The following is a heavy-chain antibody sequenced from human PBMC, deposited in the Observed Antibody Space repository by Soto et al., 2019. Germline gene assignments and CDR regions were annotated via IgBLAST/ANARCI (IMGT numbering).Heavy chain of an antibody. Sequence: SETLSLTCAVSGGSISSRGWRRWVRQPPGKGLEWIGEIYHSGSTNYNPSLKSRVTISVDKSKNQFSLKLSSVTAADTAVYYCASKFGELLADAFDICGQGTMLTVSS. CDR2: IYHSGST. CDR3: ASKFGELLADAFDI. V-gene: IGHV4-4*02. CDR1: GGSISSRGW. J-gene: IGHJ3*02. D-gene: IGHD3-10*01.